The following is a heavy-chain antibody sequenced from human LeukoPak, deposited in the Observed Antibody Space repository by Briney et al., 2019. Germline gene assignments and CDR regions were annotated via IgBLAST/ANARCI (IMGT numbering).Heavy chain of an antibody. CDR1: GGIFSSYA. CDR2: IIPIFGTA. D-gene: IGHD3-22*01. V-gene: IGHV1-69*13. J-gene: IGHJ6*02. Sequence: ASVKVSCKASGGIFSSYAISWVRQAPGQGLEWMGGIIPIFGTANYAQKFQGRVTITADESTSTAYMELSSLRSEDTAVYYCARAGDSSGYYGDYYYGMDVWGQGTTVTVSS. CDR3: ARAGDSSGYYGDYYYGMDV.